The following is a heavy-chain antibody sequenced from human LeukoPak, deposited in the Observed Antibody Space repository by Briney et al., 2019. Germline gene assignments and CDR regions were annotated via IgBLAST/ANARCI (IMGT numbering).Heavy chain of an antibody. J-gene: IGHJ4*02. CDR3: ARCDSVTALDY. D-gene: IGHD4-17*01. CDR1: GGSISGYY. CDR2: VYSSEIT. V-gene: IGHV4-59*01. Sequence: SETLSLTCTVSGGSISGYYWSWIRQPPGKRLEWIGYVYSSEITNYNPSLKSRVTLSLDTSGNQFSLKVTSVTAADTAVYYCARCDSVTALDYWGQGTLVTVSS.